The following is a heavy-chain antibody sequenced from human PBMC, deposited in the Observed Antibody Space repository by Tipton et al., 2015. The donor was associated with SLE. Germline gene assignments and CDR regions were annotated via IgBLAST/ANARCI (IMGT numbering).Heavy chain of an antibody. CDR3: AKDSGDYDFGQDS. CDR2: INYSGTT. J-gene: IGHJ4*02. V-gene: IGHV4-39*07. Sequence: TLSLTCTISGDSISNNNYYWGWIRQPPGEGLELMGNINYSGTTYYNPSLKSRVTISIDTSQNQFSLKLTSVTAADTAVYYCAKDSGDYDFGQDSWGRGTLVTVSS. D-gene: IGHD3-3*01. CDR1: GDSISNNNYY.